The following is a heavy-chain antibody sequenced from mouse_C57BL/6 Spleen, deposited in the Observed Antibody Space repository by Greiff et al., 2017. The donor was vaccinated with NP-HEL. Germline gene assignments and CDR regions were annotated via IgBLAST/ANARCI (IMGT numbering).Heavy chain of an antibody. V-gene: IGHV1-15*01. Sequence: QVHVKQSGAELVRPGASVTLSCKASGYTFTDYEMHWVKQTPVHGLEWIGAIDPETGGTAYNQKFKGKAILTADKSSSTAYMELRSLTSEDSAVYYCTYYGSRGDYAMDYWGQGTSVTVSS. D-gene: IGHD1-1*01. J-gene: IGHJ4*01. CDR1: GYTFTDYE. CDR3: TYYGSRGDYAMDY. CDR2: IDPETGGT.